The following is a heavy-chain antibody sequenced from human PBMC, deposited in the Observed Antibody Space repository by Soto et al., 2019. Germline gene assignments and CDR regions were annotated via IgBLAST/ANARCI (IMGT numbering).Heavy chain of an antibody. CDR2: IPGSGDST. D-gene: IGHD3-16*02. CDR3: AKGNLSAPMYYFDY. Sequence: GGSLRLSCAGSGFTFRDYAMSWVRQAPGKGLEWVSGIPGSGDSTYYADSVKGRFTVSRDNSKNTLYLEMDTLRVEDTAVYYCAKGNLSAPMYYFDYWGQGT. J-gene: IGHJ4*02. CDR1: GFTFRDYA. V-gene: IGHV3-23*01.